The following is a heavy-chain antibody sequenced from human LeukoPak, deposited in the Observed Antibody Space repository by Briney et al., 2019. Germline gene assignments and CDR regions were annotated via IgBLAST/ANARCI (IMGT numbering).Heavy chain of an antibody. CDR2: IYPDDSDT. D-gene: IGHD3-3*01. V-gene: IGHV5-51*01. CDR1: GYSFTSYW. CDR3: ARFSVGWFDP. J-gene: IGHJ5*02. Sequence: GESLQISCKGSGYSFTSYWIGWVRQLPGKGLEWMGSIYPDDSDTRYSPSFQGQVTISADKTISTAYLQWSSLKASDTAMYYCARFSVGWFDPWGQGTLVTVTS.